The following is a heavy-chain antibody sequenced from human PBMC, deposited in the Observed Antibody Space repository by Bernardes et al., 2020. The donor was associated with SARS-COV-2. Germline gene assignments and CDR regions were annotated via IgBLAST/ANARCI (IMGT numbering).Heavy chain of an antibody. CDR2: IKQDGSET. D-gene: IGHD2-2*01. Sequence: GGSLRLSCTASGFLFNTYWMNWVRQAPGKGLQWVANIKQDGSETYYVDSVKGRFTISRDNAKNSLYLQMNALSGEDTAVYYCAREFCSSTGCYDRDFYGMDVWGQGATVTVSS. J-gene: IGHJ6*02. CDR1: GFLFNTYW. V-gene: IGHV3-7*04. CDR3: AREFCSSTGCYDRDFYGMDV.